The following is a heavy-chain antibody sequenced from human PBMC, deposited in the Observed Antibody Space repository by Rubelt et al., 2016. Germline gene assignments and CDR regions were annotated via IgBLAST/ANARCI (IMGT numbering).Heavy chain of an antibody. V-gene: IGHV3-23*01. Sequence: GLEWVSVITVGGTTTYYADSVKGRFTISRDDYKNTLHLEMNSLRAEDTAVYYCARDLGAGALVFDAFAIWGQGTMVTVSS. CDR3: ARDLGAGALVFDAFAI. D-gene: IGHD1-26*01. CDR2: ITVGGTTT. J-gene: IGHJ3*02.